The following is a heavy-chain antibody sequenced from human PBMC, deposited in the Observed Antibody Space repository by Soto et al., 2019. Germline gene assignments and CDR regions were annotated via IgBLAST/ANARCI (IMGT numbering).Heavy chain of an antibody. J-gene: IGHJ6*02. D-gene: IGHD6-13*01. CDR3: ARAAAGRRYYYYGMDV. Sequence: QVQLQESGPGLVKPSQTLSLTCTVSGASISSGSHYWSWIRQHPGKGLEWIGHILYRGRTYSNPPLKCRVTISEDKSKNPFTQKLSSVTSADTAVHYCARAAAGRRYYYYGMDVWGQGTTVTVSS. CDR1: GASISSGSHY. CDR2: ILYRGRT. V-gene: IGHV4-31*03.